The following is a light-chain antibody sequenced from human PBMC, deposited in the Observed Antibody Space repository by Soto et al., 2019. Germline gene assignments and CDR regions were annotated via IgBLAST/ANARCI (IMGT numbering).Light chain of an antibody. CDR1: SSDFGECNY. CDR2: EGS. V-gene: IGLV2-14*01. Sequence: QSVLTQPASVSGSPGQTITISCTGTSSDFGECNYVPWYQQHPGTAPKLMMYEGSNRPSGVSNRFSGSKSGNTASLSIAGLQAEDEGDYYCSSYATRRTWVFGGGTKLTVL. CDR3: SSYATRRTWV. J-gene: IGLJ3*02.